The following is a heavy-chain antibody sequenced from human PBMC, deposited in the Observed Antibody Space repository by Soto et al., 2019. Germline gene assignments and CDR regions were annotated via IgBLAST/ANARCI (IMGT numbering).Heavy chain of an antibody. CDR1: GFTFSSYG. Sequence: PGGSLRLSCAASGFTFSSYGMHWVRQAPGKGLEWVAVIWYDGSNKYYADSVKGRFTISRDNSKNTLYLQMNSLRAEDTAVYYCARDTHTSYGSGSYYKSGNYYYGMDVWGQGTTVTVSS. J-gene: IGHJ6*02. D-gene: IGHD3-10*01. CDR2: IWYDGSNK. CDR3: ARDTHTSYGSGSYYKSGNYYYGMDV. V-gene: IGHV3-33*01.